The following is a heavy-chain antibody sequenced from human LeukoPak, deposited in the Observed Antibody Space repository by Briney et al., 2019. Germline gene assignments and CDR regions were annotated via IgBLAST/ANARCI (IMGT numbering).Heavy chain of an antibody. Sequence: SETLSLTCTVSGGSISSYYWSWIRQPAGKGLEWIGRIYTSGSTNYNPPLKSRVTMSVDTSKNQFSLKLSSVTAADTAVYYCARETGSYYDSSGYYYGGFYFDYWGQGTLVTVSS. D-gene: IGHD3-22*01. CDR3: ARETGSYYDSSGYYYGGFYFDY. V-gene: IGHV4-4*07. CDR2: IYTSGST. J-gene: IGHJ4*02. CDR1: GGSISSYY.